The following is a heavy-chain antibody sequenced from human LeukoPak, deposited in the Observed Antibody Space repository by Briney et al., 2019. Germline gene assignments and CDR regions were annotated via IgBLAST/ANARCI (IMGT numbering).Heavy chain of an antibody. Sequence: SETLSLTCTVSGGSISSYYWSWIRQPPGKGLEWIGYIYYSGSTNYNPSLKSRVTISADTSKNQFSLKLSSVTAADTAVYHCARGFRFDPWGQGTLVTVSS. V-gene: IGHV4-59*01. CDR1: GGSISSYY. J-gene: IGHJ5*02. D-gene: IGHD2-21*01. CDR3: ARGFRFDP. CDR2: IYYSGST.